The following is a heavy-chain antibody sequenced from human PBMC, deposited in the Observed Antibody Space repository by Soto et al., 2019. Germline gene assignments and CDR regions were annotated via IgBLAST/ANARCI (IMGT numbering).Heavy chain of an antibody. CDR3: AVYGYGVSAAAY. CDR1: GGAIISGGYS. V-gene: IGHV4-30-2*01. CDR2: IYHSGST. Sequence: SETLSLTCAVSGGAIISGGYSFICIRQPPGKGLEWIGYIYHSGSTYYNPSLKSRVTISVDRSKNQFSLKLSSVTAADTAVYYCAVYGYGVSAAAYWGQGTLVTVSS. D-gene: IGHD4-17*01. J-gene: IGHJ4*02.